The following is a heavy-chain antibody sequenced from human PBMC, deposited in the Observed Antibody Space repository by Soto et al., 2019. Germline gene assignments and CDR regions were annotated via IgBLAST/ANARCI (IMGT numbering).Heavy chain of an antibody. J-gene: IGHJ4*02. CDR1: GYTFTSYG. CDR3: ARDLHDYSNYYFDY. CDR2: ISAYNGNT. V-gene: IGHV1-18*01. D-gene: IGHD4-4*01. Sequence: ASVKVSCKASGYTFTSYGISWVRQAPGQGLEWMGWISAYNGNTNYAQKLQGRVTMTTDTSTSTAYMELRSLRSDDTAVYYCARDLHDYSNYYFDYWGQGTLVTVSS.